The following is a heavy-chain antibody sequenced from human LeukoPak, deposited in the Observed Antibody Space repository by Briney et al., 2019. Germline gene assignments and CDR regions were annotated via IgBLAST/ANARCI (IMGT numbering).Heavy chain of an antibody. Sequence: KPGGSLRLSCAASGFSFNTAWMNWVRQTPGKGLEWIGSVFHSGRTNYNPSLKSRVTISVDTSKNQFSLKLSSVTAADTAVYYCAKVAPSDFDYWGQGTLVTVSS. V-gene: IGHV4-38-2*01. CDR2: VFHSGRT. D-gene: IGHD2-15*01. CDR3: AKVAPSDFDY. CDR1: GFSFNTAW. J-gene: IGHJ4*02.